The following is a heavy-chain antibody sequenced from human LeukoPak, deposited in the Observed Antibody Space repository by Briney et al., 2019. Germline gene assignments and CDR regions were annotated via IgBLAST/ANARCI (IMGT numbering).Heavy chain of an antibody. CDR3: ARDPSYYDSSGYYSY. J-gene: IGHJ4*02. V-gene: IGHV3-30-3*01. CDR1: GFTFSSFA. Sequence: GGSLRLSCAASGFTFSSFAMHWVRQAQGKGLEWVAVISNDGSNKYYADSVKGRFTISRDNSKNTLYLQMNSLRAEDTAVYYCARDPSYYDSSGYYSYWGQGTLVTVSS. D-gene: IGHD3-22*01. CDR2: ISNDGSNK.